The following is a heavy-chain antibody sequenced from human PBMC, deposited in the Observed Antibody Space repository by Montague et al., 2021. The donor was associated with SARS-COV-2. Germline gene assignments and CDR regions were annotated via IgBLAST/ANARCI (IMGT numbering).Heavy chain of an antibody. D-gene: IGHD5-12*01. J-gene: IGHJ4*02. CDR3: AKDPGYTGYGGYFDS. CDR1: GFRFDYHA. V-gene: IGHV3-9*01. Sequence: SLRLSCAASGFRFDYHAMQWVRQVPGKGLEWVAGISWNSERIGYADFVKGRFTISRDNTKNTLFLQMNSLRLEDSAFYYCAKDPGYTGYGGYFDSWGQGILVTVSS. CDR2: ISWNSERI.